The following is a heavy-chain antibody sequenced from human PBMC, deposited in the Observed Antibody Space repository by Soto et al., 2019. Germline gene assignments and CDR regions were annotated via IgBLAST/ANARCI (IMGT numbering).Heavy chain of an antibody. J-gene: IGHJ6*02. D-gene: IGHD6-19*01. CDR2: ISGDTATT. CDR3: AKPLQQWLLQGSGVDV. Sequence: SGGTVRLSCVACGISLSEYSMNWVRQAPRKGLQWVSAISGDTATTHYADSVKGRFTISRDNSRDTLYLQMNSLRVEDTAIYYCAKPLQQWLLQGSGVDVWGQGTTVTVSS. CDR1: GISLSEYS. V-gene: IGHV3-23*01.